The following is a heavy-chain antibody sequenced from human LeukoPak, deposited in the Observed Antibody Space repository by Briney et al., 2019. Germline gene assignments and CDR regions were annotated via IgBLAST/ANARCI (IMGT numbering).Heavy chain of an antibody. V-gene: IGHV3-48*03. CDR3: AELGITMIGGV. Sequence: GSLRLSCAASGFTFSSYEMNWVRQVPGKGLEWVSYISSSGSTIYYADSVKGRFTISRDNAKNSLYLQMNSLRAKDTAVYYCAELGITMIGGVWGKGTTVTISS. J-gene: IGHJ6*04. CDR1: GFTFSSYE. CDR2: ISSSGSTI. D-gene: IGHD3-10*02.